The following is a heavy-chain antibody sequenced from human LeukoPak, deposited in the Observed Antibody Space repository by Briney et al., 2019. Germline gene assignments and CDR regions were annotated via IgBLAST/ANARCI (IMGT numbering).Heavy chain of an antibody. CDR3: ARLYYDFWSGSAFDI. V-gene: IGHV3-48*01. CDR2: ISSSSSTI. CDR1: GFTFSSYS. Sequence: PGGSLRLSWAASGFTFSSYSMNWVRQAPGKGLEWVSYISSSSSTIYYADSVKGRFTISRDNAKNSLYLQMNSLRAEDTAVYYCARLYYDFWSGSAFDIWGQGTMVTVSS. D-gene: IGHD3-3*01. J-gene: IGHJ3*02.